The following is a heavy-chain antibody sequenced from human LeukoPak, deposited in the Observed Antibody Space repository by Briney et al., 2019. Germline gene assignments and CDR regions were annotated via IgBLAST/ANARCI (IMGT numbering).Heavy chain of an antibody. Sequence: GGSLRLSFAASGXTFSNYGMHWVRQAPGKGLEWVAVIWYDGSNKYYADSVKGRFTISRDNSKNTLYLQMNSLRAEDTAVYYCARDNSLGERGVIIGYWGQGTLVTVSS. CDR1: GXTFSNYG. V-gene: IGHV3-33*01. CDR3: ARDNSLGERGVIIGY. D-gene: IGHD3-10*01. J-gene: IGHJ4*02. CDR2: IWYDGSNK.